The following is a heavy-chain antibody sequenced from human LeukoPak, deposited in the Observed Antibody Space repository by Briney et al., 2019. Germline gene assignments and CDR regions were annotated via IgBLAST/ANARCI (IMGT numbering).Heavy chain of an antibody. CDR2: VYSSGSA. CDR3: ARVYRKDVYNFDGFDI. Sequence: PSQTLSLTCTVSSGSIKSDGYYWSWIRQAAGKGLEWIGRVYSSGSANYSPSLKSRVIISIDTSKNQFSLRLSSVTAADTAVYYCARVYRKDVYNFDGFDIWGQGTMVTVS. D-gene: IGHD5-24*01. J-gene: IGHJ3*02. V-gene: IGHV4-61*02. CDR1: SGSIKSDGYY.